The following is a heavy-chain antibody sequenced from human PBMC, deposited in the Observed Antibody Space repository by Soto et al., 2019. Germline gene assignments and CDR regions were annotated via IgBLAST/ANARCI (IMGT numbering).Heavy chain of an antibody. D-gene: IGHD3-16*01. V-gene: IGHV3-7*03. J-gene: IGHJ4*01. CDR1: GFTFSSYW. Sequence: GVSLRLSCSASGFTFSSYWMSWVRQAPGKGLEWVANIKQDGSEKYYVDSVKGRFTISRDNAKNSLYLQMNSLRAEDTAVYYCASRVWGTVATYYFDYWGHGTLVTVSA. CDR2: IKQDGSEK. CDR3: ASRVWGTVATYYFDY.